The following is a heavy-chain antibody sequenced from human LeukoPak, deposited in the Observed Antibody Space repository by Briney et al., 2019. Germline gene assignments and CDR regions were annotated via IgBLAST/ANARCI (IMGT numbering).Heavy chain of an antibody. CDR3: AKRDTAN. CDR2: INGDGTRT. J-gene: IGHJ4*02. Sequence: GGSLRLSCGASGFAFSSYWMHWVRQAPGRGLVWVSGINGDGTRTTYLDSAKGRFTISRDNSNNTLYLQMNSLRAEDTAVYYCAKRDTANWGQGTLVTVSS. CDR1: GFAFSSYW. V-gene: IGHV3-74*01. D-gene: IGHD5-18*01.